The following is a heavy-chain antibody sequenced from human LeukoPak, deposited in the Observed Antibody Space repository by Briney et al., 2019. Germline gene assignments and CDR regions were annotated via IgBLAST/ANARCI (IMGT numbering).Heavy chain of an antibody. Sequence: SETLSLTCTVSGGSISSDYWSWIRQPAGKGLEWIGRIYTSGSTNYNPSLKSRVTMSVDTSNNQFSLKLSSATAANSTVYYCASLKPLAKRFYYFDYWGQGTLVTVSS. D-gene: IGHD5-12*01. CDR1: GGSISSDY. CDR3: ASLKPLAKRFYYFDY. CDR2: IYTSGST. V-gene: IGHV4-4*07. J-gene: IGHJ4*02.